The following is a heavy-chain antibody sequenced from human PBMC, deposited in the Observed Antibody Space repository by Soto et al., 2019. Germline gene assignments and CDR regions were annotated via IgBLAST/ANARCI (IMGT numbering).Heavy chain of an antibody. CDR1: GGSISSSSYY. Sequence: PSETLSLTCTVSGGSISSSSYYWGWIRQPPGKGLEWIGSIYYSGSTYYNPSLKSRVTISVDTSKNQFSLKLSSVTAADTAVYYCARRRTEHSGSYWPPNYGMDVWGQGTTVTVSS. J-gene: IGHJ6*02. CDR2: IYYSGST. D-gene: IGHD1-26*01. V-gene: IGHV4-39*01. CDR3: ARRRTEHSGSYWPPNYGMDV.